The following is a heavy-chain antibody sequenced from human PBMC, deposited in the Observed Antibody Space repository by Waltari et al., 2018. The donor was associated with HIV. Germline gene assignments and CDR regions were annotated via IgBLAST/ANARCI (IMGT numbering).Heavy chain of an antibody. CDR3: AREGEDYYGSGK. V-gene: IGHV4-39*07. CDR1: GGSISSSSYY. J-gene: IGHJ4*02. CDR2: IYYSGST. D-gene: IGHD3-10*01. Sequence: QLQLQESGPGLVKPSETLSLTCTVSGGSISSSSYYWGWIRQPPGKGLEWIGSIYYSGSTYYNPSLKSRVTISVDTSKNQFSLKLSSVTAADTAVYYCAREGEDYYGSGKWGQGTLVTVSS.